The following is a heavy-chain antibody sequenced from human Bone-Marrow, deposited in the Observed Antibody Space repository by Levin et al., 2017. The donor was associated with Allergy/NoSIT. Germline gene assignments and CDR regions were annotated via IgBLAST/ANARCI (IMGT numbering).Heavy chain of an antibody. CDR1: GSSFTSYW. J-gene: IGHJ2*01. D-gene: IGHD2-21*02. V-gene: IGHV5-10-1*01. Sequence: GGSLRLSCKGSGSSFTSYWISWVRQMPGKGLEWMGRIDPSDSYTNYSPSFQGHVTISADKSISTAYLQWSSLKASDTAMYYCARLVGDSRSDWYFDLWGRGTLVTVSS. CDR3: ARLVGDSRSDWYFDL. CDR2: IDPSDSYT.